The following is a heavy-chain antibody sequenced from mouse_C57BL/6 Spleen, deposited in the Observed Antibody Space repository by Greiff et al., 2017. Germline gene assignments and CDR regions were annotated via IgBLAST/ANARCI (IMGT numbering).Heavy chain of an antibody. V-gene: IGHV5-9-1*02. CDR3: TREYYGSWFAY. CDR1: GFTFSSYA. CDR2: ISSGGDYI. Sequence: EVQVVESGEGLVKPGGSLKLSCAASGFTFSSYAMSWVRQTPEKRLEWVAYISSGGDYIYYADTVKGRFTISRDNARNTLYLQMSSLKSEDTAMYYCTREYYGSWFAYWGQGTLVTVSA. D-gene: IGHD1-1*01. J-gene: IGHJ3*01.